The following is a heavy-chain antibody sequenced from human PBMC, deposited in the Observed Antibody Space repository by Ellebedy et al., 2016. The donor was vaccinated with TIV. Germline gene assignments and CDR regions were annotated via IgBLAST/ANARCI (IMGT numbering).Heavy chain of an antibody. CDR1: GYTFTSYG. CDR3: ARPRGVGSVVINWFAF. CDR2: ISANNGNT. D-gene: IGHD3-22*01. J-gene: IGHJ5*01. V-gene: IGHV1-18*04. Sequence: ASVKVSCKASGYTFTSYGVTWVRQAPGQGLEWMGWISANNGNTKYAQKFQGRVTMTTDKSTSTAYMELRSLRSDDTAVYYCARPRGVGSVVINWFAFWGQGALVTVSS.